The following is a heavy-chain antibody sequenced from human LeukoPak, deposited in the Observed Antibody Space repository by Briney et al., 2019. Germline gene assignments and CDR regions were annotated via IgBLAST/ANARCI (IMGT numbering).Heavy chain of an antibody. CDR2: IYYSGST. CDR1: GGSISSANHY. Sequence: SETLSLTCTVSGGSISSANHYWSWVRQYPGKGLEWIGHIYYSGSTYYNPSLENRLSISVDTSENRFSLRLSSVTAADTAVYYCVRYFWSGYYYFDYWGQGTLVTVSS. D-gene: IGHD3-3*01. CDR3: VRYFWSGYYYFDY. V-gene: IGHV4-31*03. J-gene: IGHJ4*02.